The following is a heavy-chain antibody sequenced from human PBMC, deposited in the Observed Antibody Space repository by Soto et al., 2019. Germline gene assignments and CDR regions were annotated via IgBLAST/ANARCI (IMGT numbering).Heavy chain of an antibody. CDR3: ARGSSGWSVYYYFHY. Sequence: SETLSLTCTVSGASISNYFWEWILQSPGKGLEWIAYIYYSGTTYYNPSLKSRVTISVDTSKNQFSLKLSSVTAADTAVYYCARGSSGWSVYYYFHYWGQGTLVTVSS. V-gene: IGHV4-59*01. J-gene: IGHJ4*02. CDR1: GASISNYF. D-gene: IGHD6-19*01. CDR2: IYYSGTT.